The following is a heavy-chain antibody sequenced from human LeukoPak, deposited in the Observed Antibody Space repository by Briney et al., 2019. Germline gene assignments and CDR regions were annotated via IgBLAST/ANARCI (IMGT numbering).Heavy chain of an antibody. J-gene: IGHJ4*02. CDR2: ISGSGGST. D-gene: IGHD2-15*01. Sequence: GGSLRLSCAASGFTFSSYGMSWVRQAPGKGLEWVSAISGSGGSTYYADSVKGRFTISRDNSKNTLYLQMNSLRAEDTAVYYCAKDRGCSGGSCYHFDYWGQGTLVTVSS. CDR3: AKDRGCSGGSCYHFDY. CDR1: GFTFSSYG. V-gene: IGHV3-23*01.